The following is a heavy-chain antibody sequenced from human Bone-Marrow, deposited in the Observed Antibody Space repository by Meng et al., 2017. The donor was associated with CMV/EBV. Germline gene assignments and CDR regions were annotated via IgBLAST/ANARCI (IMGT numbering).Heavy chain of an antibody. CDR3: ARHGRGQQLVGGNWFDP. CDR2: IYYSGST. J-gene: IGHJ5*02. Sequence: SETLSLTCTVSGGSISSGGYYWSWIRQHPGKGLEWIGYIYYSGSTYYNPSLKSRVTISVDTSKNQFSLKLSSVTAADTAVYYCARHGRGQQLVGGNWFDPWGQGTLVNVSS. V-gene: IGHV4-31*03. CDR1: GGSISSGGYY. D-gene: IGHD6-13*01.